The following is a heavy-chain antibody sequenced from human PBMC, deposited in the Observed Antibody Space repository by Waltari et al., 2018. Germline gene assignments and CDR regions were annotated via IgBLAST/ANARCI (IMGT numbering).Heavy chain of an antibody. V-gene: IGHV1-69*12. CDR3: ARAPRSTYYYDSSGYFFDY. J-gene: IGHJ4*02. Sequence: QVQLVQSGAEVKKPGSSVKVSCKDSGGTFSSYPISWVRQAPGQGLAWMGVIIPIFGTANYAQKFQGRVTITADESTSTAYMELSSLRSEDTAVYYCARAPRSTYYYDSSGYFFDYWGQGTLVTVSS. CDR2: IIPIFGTA. D-gene: IGHD3-22*01. CDR1: GGTFSSYP.